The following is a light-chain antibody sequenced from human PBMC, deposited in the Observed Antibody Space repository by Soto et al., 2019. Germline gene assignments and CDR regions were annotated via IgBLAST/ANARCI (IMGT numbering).Light chain of an antibody. J-gene: IGKJ5*01. CDR2: AAS. CDR1: QSISTF. Sequence: DIQMTQSPSSLSASVGDRVTITCRASQSISTFVNWYQQKPGKAPKLLIVAASNLQSGVPSRFSGGGSGTDFPLTITTLQPEDFATYYCQQSYNTPPITFGQGTRLEIK. CDR3: QQSYNTPPIT. V-gene: IGKV1-39*01.